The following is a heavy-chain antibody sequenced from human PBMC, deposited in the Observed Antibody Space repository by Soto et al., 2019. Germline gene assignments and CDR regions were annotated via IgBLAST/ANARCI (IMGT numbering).Heavy chain of an antibody. Sequence: ASVKVSCKASGYTFTSYAMHWVRQAPGQRLEWMGWINAGNGNTKYSQKFQGRVTITRDTSASTAYMELSSLRSEDTAVYYCARAPPYGDYGGGWFDPWGQGTLVTVSS. D-gene: IGHD4-17*01. CDR3: ARAPPYGDYGGGWFDP. CDR1: GYTFTSYA. V-gene: IGHV1-3*01. CDR2: INAGNGNT. J-gene: IGHJ5*02.